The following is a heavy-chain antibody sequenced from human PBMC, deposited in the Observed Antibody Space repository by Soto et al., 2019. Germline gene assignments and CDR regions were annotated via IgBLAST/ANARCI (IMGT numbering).Heavy chain of an antibody. V-gene: IGHV3-21*01. CDR1: GFTFSSYS. CDR3: GKMYYDFWSGYSPHSYYYYMEV. Sequence: EVQLVESGGGLVKPGGSLRLSCAASGFTFSSYSMNWVRQAPGKGLEWVSSISSSSSYIYYADSVKGRFTISRDNAKNSLYLQMNSRRAEDTAVYYCGKMYYDFWSGYSPHSYYYYMEVWGKGTTVTLSS. J-gene: IGHJ6*03. D-gene: IGHD3-3*01. CDR2: ISSSSSYI.